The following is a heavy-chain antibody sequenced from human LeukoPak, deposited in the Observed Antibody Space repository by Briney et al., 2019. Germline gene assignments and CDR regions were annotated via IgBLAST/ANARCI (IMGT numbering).Heavy chain of an antibody. D-gene: IGHD1-26*01. Sequence: KSGGSLRLSCAASGFTFSDYYMSWIRQAPGKGLEWVSYISSSGSTIYYADSVKGRFTISRDNAKNSLYLQMNSLRAEDTAVYYCARVRAWELLDAFDIWGQGTMVTVSS. J-gene: IGHJ3*02. CDR2: ISSSGSTI. CDR3: ARVRAWELLDAFDI. V-gene: IGHV3-11*01. CDR1: GFTFSDYY.